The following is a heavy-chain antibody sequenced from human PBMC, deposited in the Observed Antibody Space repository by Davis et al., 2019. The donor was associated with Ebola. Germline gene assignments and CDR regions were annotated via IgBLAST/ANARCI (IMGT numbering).Heavy chain of an antibody. J-gene: IGHJ3*02. D-gene: IGHD3-22*01. CDR2: INPITGGT. CDR1: GYRFTTYY. Sequence: ASVKVSCKASGYRFTTYYMHWVRQAPGQGLEWMGIINPITGGTSYAQNFQVRVNMTRDTSTSTVYTELSSLRSEDTAVYYCAREGGRYYDCSGYVFDIWGQGTMVKVSS. CDR3: AREGGRYYDCSGYVFDI. V-gene: IGHV1-46*01.